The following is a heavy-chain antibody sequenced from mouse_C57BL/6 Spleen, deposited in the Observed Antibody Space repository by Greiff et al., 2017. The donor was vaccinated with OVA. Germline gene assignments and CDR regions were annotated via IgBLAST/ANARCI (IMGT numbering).Heavy chain of an antibody. CDR1: GFNIKDDY. Sequence: EVQLQQSGAELVRPGASVKLSCTASGFNIKDDYMHWVKQRPEQGLEWIGWIDPENGDTEYASKFQGKATITADTSSNTAYLQLSSLTSEDTAVDYCTTDYYGSSYYFDYWGQGTTLTVSS. CDR2: IDPENGDT. V-gene: IGHV14-4*01. D-gene: IGHD1-1*01. CDR3: TTDYYGSSYYFDY. J-gene: IGHJ2*01.